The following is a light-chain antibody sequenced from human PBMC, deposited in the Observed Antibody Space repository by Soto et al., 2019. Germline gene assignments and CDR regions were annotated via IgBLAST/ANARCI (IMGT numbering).Light chain of an antibody. V-gene: IGKV3-20*01. CDR3: QQYVSSPWA. J-gene: IGKJ1*01. Sequence: DMVLTQSPGTLSLSPGERATLSCSASQSVTSNYLAWYQQKPGQAPRLLIHGASSRATGIPDRFTGSGSGTDFTLTISRLEPEDFAVYYCQQYVSSPWAFGQGTKVDIK. CDR1: QSVTSNY. CDR2: GAS.